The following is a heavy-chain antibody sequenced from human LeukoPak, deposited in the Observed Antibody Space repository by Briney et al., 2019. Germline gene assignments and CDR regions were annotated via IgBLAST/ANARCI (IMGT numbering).Heavy chain of an antibody. CDR2: IYNTGST. D-gene: IGHD3-16*02. J-gene: IGHJ4*02. CDR3: ARETPQVSGSYPLDS. Sequence: SETLSLTCTVSGGSISSYYWNWIRQPPGKGLEWIGYIYNTGSTSNNPSLKSRVTISVDTSKKHFSLRLSSVTAADTAVYYCARETPQVSGSYPLDSWGPGILVTVSS. V-gene: IGHV4-59*01. CDR1: GGSISSYY.